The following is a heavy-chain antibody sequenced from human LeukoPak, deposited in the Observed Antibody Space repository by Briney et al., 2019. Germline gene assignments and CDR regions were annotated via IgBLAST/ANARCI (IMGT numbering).Heavy chain of an antibody. CDR3: VRDSGWRFDQ. D-gene: IGHD6-19*01. CDR2: TYYRSKWYN. V-gene: IGHV6-1*01. CDR1: GDSVSSDNAV. Sequence: SQTLSLTCAISGDSVSSDNAVWNWIRQSPSRGLEWLGRTYYRSKWYNDYGLSVRSRITINVDTTKNQFSVQVKSVTPDDTAVYYCVRDSGWRFDQWGQGILVTVSS. J-gene: IGHJ4*02.